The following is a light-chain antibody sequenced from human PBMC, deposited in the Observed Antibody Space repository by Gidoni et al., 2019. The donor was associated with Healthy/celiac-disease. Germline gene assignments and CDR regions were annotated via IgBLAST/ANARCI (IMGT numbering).Light chain of an antibody. V-gene: IGKV1-33*01. Sequence: DIQMTQSPSSLSASVGDRVTITCQASPDISNYLNWYQQKPGKAPKLLIYDASKLETGVPSRFSGSGSGTDFTFTISSLQPEDIATYYCQQYDNLPTFXXXTKLEIK. CDR1: PDISNY. J-gene: IGKJ2*01. CDR3: QQYDNLPT. CDR2: DAS.